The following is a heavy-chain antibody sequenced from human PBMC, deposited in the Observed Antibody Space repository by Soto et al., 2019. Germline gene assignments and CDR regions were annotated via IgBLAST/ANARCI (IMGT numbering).Heavy chain of an antibody. J-gene: IGHJ6*02. CDR1: GVTFSNHA. CDR2: IIPMFPTA. V-gene: IGHV1-69*13. CDR3: ARDDATYCGGDCYRYFYYGMDV. D-gene: IGHD2-21*02. Sequence: ASVKVSCKASGVTFSNHAISWVRQAPGQGLEWVGGIIPMFPTADYAQRFQGRVTITADDSTTTVYMELSGLRSEDTAMYYCARDDATYCGGDCYRYFYYGMDVWGQGTTVTVSS.